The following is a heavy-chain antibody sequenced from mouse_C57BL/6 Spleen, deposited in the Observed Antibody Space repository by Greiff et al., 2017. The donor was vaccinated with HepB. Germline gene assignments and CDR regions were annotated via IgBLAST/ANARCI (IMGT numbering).Heavy chain of an antibody. J-gene: IGHJ2*01. V-gene: IGHV7-3*01. D-gene: IGHD1-2*01. CDR1: GFTFTDYY. CDR2: IRNKANGYTT. Sequence: EVHLVESGGGLVQPGGSLSLSCAASGFTFTDYYMSWVRQPPGKALEWLGFIRNKANGYTTEYSASVKGRFTISRDNSQSILYLQMNALRAEDSATYYCARSALQLFDYWGQGTTLTVSS. CDR3: ARSALQLFDY.